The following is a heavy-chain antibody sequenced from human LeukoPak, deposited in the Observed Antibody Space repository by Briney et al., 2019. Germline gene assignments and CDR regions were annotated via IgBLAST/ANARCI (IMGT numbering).Heavy chain of an antibody. J-gene: IGHJ4*02. CDR3: ARGDYYGSGSYYPFDY. CDR2: IYYSGST. V-gene: IGHV4-39*07. D-gene: IGHD3-10*01. Sequence: SETLSLTCTVSGGSISSYCYYWGRVRPPPGVGLGGIGGIYYSGSTYYNPSLKSRVTISVDTSKNQFSLKLSSVTAADTAVYYCARGDYYGSGSYYPFDYWGQGTLVTVSS. CDR1: GGSISSYCYY.